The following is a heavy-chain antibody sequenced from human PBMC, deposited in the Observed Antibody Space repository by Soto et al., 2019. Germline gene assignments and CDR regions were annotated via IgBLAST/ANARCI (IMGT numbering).Heavy chain of an antibody. CDR1: GYTFTSYG. J-gene: IGHJ3*02. CDR3: ARVALDSSGAFDI. Sequence: ASVKVSCKASGYTFTSYGISWVRKAPGQRVEWMGWISAYIGNTNYAQKLQGRVTITADISTSTAYMELSSLRSVDTALYYCARVALDSSGAFDIWGQGTMVTVSS. V-gene: IGHV1-18*01. CDR2: ISAYIGNT. D-gene: IGHD3-22*01.